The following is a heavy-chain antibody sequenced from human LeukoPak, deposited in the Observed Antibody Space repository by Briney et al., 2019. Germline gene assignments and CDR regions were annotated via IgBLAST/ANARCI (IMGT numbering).Heavy chain of an antibody. CDR1: GYTFTGYY. D-gene: IGHD3-3*01. V-gene: IGHV1-8*02. J-gene: IGHJ6*03. CDR3: ARGPLGITIFGVVIPTGYYYYYMDV. CDR2: INPNSGNT. Sequence: ASVKVSCKASGYTFTGYYMHWVRQAPGQGLEWMGWINPNSGNTGYAQKFQGRVTMTRNTSISTAYMELSSLRSEDTAVYYCARGPLGITIFGVVIPTGYYYYYMDVWGKGTTVTVSS.